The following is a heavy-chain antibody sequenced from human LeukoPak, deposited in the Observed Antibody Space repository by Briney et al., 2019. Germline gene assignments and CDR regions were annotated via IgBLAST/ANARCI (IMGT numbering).Heavy chain of an antibody. Sequence: SETLSLTCAVYGGSFSGYYWSWIRQPPGKGLEWIGEINHSGSTNYNPSLKSRVTISVDTSKNQFSLKLSSVTAADTAAYYCARRIVVVPAAKENWFDPWGQGTLVTVSS. D-gene: IGHD2-2*01. CDR2: INHSGST. V-gene: IGHV4-34*01. J-gene: IGHJ5*02. CDR3: ARRIVVVPAAKENWFDP. CDR1: GGSFSGYY.